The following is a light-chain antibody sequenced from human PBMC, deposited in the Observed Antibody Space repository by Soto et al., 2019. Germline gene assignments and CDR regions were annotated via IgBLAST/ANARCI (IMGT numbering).Light chain of an antibody. CDR2: GAS. CDR1: QSVGSN. CDR3: QQYTTRWT. Sequence: EIVMTQSPATLSVSPGERATLSCRARQSVGSNLAWYQQKPGQAPRLLIYGASTRAAGIPARFSGSGSRTALTLIISSLQSVYSAVYVRQQYTTRWTFGPGTKLESK. J-gene: IGKJ1*01. V-gene: IGKV3-15*01.